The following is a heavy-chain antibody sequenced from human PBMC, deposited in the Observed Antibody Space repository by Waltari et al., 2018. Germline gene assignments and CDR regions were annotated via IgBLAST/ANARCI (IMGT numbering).Heavy chain of an antibody. CDR3: ARAPPVLRFLEGGYFDY. CDR1: GGTFSSYA. CDR2: IIPIFGTA. J-gene: IGHJ4*02. D-gene: IGHD3-3*01. V-gene: IGHV1-69*12. Sequence: QVQLVQSGAEVKKPGSSVKVSCKASGGTFSSYAISGVRQAPGQGLEWMGGIIPIFGTANYAQKFQGRVTITADESTSTAYMELSSLRSEDTAVYYCARAPPVLRFLEGGYFDYWGQGTLVTVSS.